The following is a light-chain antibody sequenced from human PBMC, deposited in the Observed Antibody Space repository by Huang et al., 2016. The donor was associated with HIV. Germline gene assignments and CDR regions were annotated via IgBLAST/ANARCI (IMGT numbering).Light chain of an antibody. CDR3: QQYNNWPPEWT. V-gene: IGKV3-15*01. Sequence: EIVMTQSPATLSVSPGERATLSCRASQSVNNNFAWYQQKPGQAPRLLIYGASTRATGIPARFRGSGSGTEFTLTISSLQSEDFAVYYCQQYNNWPPEWTFGQGTKVEIK. CDR2: GAS. CDR1: QSVNNN. J-gene: IGKJ1*01.